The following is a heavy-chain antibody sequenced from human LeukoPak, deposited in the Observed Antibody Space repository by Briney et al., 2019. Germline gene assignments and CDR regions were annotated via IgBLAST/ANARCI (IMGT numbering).Heavy chain of an antibody. Sequence: PSETLSLTCAVDGGALSGYYWSWIRQPPGKGLEWIGEINHSGSTNYNPSLKSRVTISVDTSKNQFSLKLSSVTAADTAVYYCARSFPYYDFWSGYINWGQGTLVTVSS. CDR1: GGALSGYY. J-gene: IGHJ4*02. CDR2: INHSGST. D-gene: IGHD3-3*01. CDR3: ARSFPYYDFWSGYIN. V-gene: IGHV4-34*01.